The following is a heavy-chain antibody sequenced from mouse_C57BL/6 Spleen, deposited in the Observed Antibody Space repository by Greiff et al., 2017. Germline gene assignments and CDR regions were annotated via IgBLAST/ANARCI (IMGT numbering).Heavy chain of an antibody. CDR2: ISGGGGNT. V-gene: IGHV5-9*01. J-gene: IGHJ2*01. CDR3: ARHEANSYFDY. D-gene: IGHD3-2*02. CDR1: GFTFSSYT. Sequence: EVQGVESGGGLVKPGGSLKLSCAASGFTFSSYTMSWVRQTPEKRLEWVATISGGGGNTYYPDSVKGRFTISRDNAKNTLYLQMSSLRSEDTALYYCARHEANSYFDYWGQGTTLTVSS.